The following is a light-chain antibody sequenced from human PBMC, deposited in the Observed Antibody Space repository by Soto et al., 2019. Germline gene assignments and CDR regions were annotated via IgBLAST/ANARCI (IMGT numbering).Light chain of an antibody. CDR3: HSYDRSQSGL. V-gene: IGLV1-40*01. CDR1: STNIGAGHY. J-gene: IGLJ2*01. CDR2: GDS. Sequence: QSVLTQPPSVSGAPGQRVTISCTGTSTNIGAGHYVHWYQQHPGTAPKHLIYGDSKRPSGVPERFSGAKSGNTAAQAITWLLEAEEADYYCHSYDRSQSGLFGGGTKLTVL.